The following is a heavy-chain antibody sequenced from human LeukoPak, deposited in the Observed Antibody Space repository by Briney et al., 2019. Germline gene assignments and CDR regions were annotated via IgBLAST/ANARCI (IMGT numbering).Heavy chain of an antibody. CDR3: ARGKRRFDY. Sequence: SGGSLRLSCAASGFSFNESYMTWNRQAPGKGLEWVAYISGRGFSMYYADSVKGRFTISRGNARNSLYLNMSSLRADDTAVYYCARGKRRFDYWGQGTLVTVSS. V-gene: IGHV3-11*01. CDR1: GFSFNESY. J-gene: IGHJ4*02. CDR2: ISGRGFSM.